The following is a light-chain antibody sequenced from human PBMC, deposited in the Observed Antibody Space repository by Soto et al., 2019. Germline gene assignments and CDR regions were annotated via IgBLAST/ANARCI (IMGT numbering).Light chain of an antibody. J-gene: IGKJ4*01. CDR3: QQYGTSLLT. Sequence: EIVLTQSPDTLSLSPGERAALSCRASQRVSSSYVAWYRQKPGQAPRLLIYGASSRATGIPDRFRGSGSGTDFTLTISGLELEDFAVYYCQQYGTSLLTFGGGTKVDIK. CDR2: GAS. CDR1: QRVSSSY. V-gene: IGKV3-20*01.